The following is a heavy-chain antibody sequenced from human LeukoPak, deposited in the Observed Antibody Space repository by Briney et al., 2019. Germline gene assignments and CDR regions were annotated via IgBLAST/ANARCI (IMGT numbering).Heavy chain of an antibody. CDR3: ARGDYYDSSGYDEGFDY. CDR1: GYTFTSYY. J-gene: IGHJ4*02. CDR2: INPSGGST. Sequence: ASVKVSCKASGYTFTSYYMHWVRQAPGQGLEWMGIINPSGGSTSYAQKFQGRVTMTRDTSTSTVYMELSSLRSEDTAVHYCARGDYYDSSGYDEGFDYWGQGTLVTVSS. V-gene: IGHV1-46*01. D-gene: IGHD3-22*01.